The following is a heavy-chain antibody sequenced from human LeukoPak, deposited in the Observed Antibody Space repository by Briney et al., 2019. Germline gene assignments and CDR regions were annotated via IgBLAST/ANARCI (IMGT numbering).Heavy chain of an antibody. J-gene: IGHJ4*02. V-gene: IGHV4-30-2*01. D-gene: IGHD3-22*01. CDR2: IYHSGST. CDR1: GGSISSGGYS. Sequence: SQTLSLTCAVSGGSISSGGYSWSWIRQPPGNGLEWIGYIYHSGSTYYNPSLRSRVTISVDRSKNQFSLKLSSVTAADTAVYYCARSKPPLYYYDSSGYFDYWGQGTLVTVSS. CDR3: ARSKPPLYYYDSSGYFDY.